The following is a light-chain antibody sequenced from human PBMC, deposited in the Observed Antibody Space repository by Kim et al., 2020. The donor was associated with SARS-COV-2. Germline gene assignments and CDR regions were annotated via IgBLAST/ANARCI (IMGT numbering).Light chain of an antibody. CDR2: QNT. CDR3: QAWDSSTNYV. Sequence: PGRTASSTCSGDKLGDKYAGWYQQKPGQYPLLVIYQNTKRPSGIPERFSGSNSGNTATLTISGTKDTDEEDYYCQAWDSSTNYVFGTGTKVTVL. J-gene: IGLJ1*01. CDR1: KLGDKY. V-gene: IGLV3-1*01.